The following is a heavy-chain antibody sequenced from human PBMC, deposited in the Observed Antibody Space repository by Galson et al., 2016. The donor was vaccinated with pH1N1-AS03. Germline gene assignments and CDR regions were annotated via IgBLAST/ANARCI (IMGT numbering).Heavy chain of an antibody. CDR2: ISASGGST. V-gene: IGHV3-23*01. D-gene: IGHD4-17*01. CDR3: AKGMTKVTFIYGMDV. Sequence: SLRLSCAASGFSFSSYAMSWVRQAPGKGLEWISGISASGGSTNYVESVKGRFTISRDNSRNTLDLQMNSLRADDTAIYYCAKGMTKVTFIYGMDVWGQGTTVSVSS. CDR1: GFSFSSYA. J-gene: IGHJ6*02.